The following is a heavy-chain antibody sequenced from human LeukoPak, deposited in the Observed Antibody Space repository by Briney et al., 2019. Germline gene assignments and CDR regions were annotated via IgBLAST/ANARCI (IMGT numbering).Heavy chain of an antibody. V-gene: IGHV1-24*01. CDR1: GYTLTELS. D-gene: IGHD3-22*01. Sequence: ASVKVSCKVSGYTLTELSMHWVRQAPGKGLEWMGGFDPEDGETIYAQKFQGRVTMTEDTSTDTAYMELSSLRSEDTAAYYCATDFQGHSSGYYSIFDYWGQGTLVTVSS. CDR3: ATDFQGHSSGYYSIFDY. J-gene: IGHJ4*02. CDR2: FDPEDGET.